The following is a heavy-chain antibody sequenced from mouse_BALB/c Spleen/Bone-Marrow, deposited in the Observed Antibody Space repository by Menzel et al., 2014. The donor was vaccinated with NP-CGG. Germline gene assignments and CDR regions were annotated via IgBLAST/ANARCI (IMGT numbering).Heavy chain of an antibody. J-gene: IGHJ4*01. D-gene: IGHD1-1*01. CDR1: GFTFSSYT. V-gene: IGHV5-6-4*01. CDR3: TRDPYYYGSSYARDY. CDR2: ISSGGSYT. Sequence: EVKLVESGGGLVKPGGSLKLSCAASGFTFSSYTMSWVRQTPEKRLEWVATISSGGSYTYYPDSVKGRFTISRDNAKHTRCLQMSSLKSEDTAMYYCTRDPYYYGSSYARDYGGQGTSVTVSS.